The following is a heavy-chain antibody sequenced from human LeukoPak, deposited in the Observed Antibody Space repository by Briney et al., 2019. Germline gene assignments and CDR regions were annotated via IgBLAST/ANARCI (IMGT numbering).Heavy chain of an antibody. V-gene: IGHV3-74*01. CDR2: INDDGSAT. Sequence: PGGSLRLSCAASGFTFSSYWMHWVRQAPGEGLVWVARINDDGSATAYADSVKGRFTISRDNFKNTLYLQMNSLRVEDTAVYYCARDHPDYGDSYWGQGTLITVSS. D-gene: IGHD4-17*01. J-gene: IGHJ4*02. CDR3: ARDHPDYGDSY. CDR1: GFTFSSYW.